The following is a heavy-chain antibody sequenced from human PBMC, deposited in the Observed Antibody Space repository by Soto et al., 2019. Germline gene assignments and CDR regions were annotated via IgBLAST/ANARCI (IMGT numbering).Heavy chain of an antibody. Sequence: SETLSLTCAVSGGSTSSGGYSWSWIRQPPGKGLEWIGYIYHSGSTYYNPSLKSRVTISVDRSKNQFSLKLSSVTAADTAVYYCARGGSYRSYWFDPWGQGTLVTVSS. CDR2: IYHSGST. J-gene: IGHJ5*02. V-gene: IGHV4-30-2*01. D-gene: IGHD1-26*01. CDR1: GGSTSSGGYS. CDR3: ARGGSYRSYWFDP.